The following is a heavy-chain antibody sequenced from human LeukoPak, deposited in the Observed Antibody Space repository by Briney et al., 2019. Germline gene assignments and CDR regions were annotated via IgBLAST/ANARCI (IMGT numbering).Heavy chain of an antibody. J-gene: IGHJ3*02. CDR3: ARDRNFDWSVGAFDI. Sequence: SETLSLTCAVYGGSFSGYYWSWIRQPPGKGLEWIGEINHSGSTNYNPSLKSRVTISVDTSKNQFSLKLSSVTAADTAVYYCARDRNFDWSVGAFDIWGQGTMVTVSS. D-gene: IGHD3-9*01. V-gene: IGHV4-34*01. CDR2: INHSGST. CDR1: GGSFSGYY.